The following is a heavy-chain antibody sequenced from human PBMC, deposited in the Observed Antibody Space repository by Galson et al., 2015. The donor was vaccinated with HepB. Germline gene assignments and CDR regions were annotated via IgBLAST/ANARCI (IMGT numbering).Heavy chain of an antibody. V-gene: IGHV3-20*01. Sequence: SLRLSCAASGFTFDDYGMSWVRQAPGKGLEWVSGINWNGGSTGYADSVKGRFTISRDNAKNSLYLQMNSLRAEDTALYHCARVLLDYGGNSWGYWFDPWGQGTLVTVSS. J-gene: IGHJ5*02. CDR2: INWNGGST. CDR3: ARVLLDYGGNSWGYWFDP. CDR1: GFTFDDYG. D-gene: IGHD4-23*01.